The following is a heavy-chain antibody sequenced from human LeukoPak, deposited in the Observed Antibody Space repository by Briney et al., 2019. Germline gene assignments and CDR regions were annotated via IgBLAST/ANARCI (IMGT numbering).Heavy chain of an antibody. V-gene: IGHV4-59*12. D-gene: IGHD5-24*01. CDR3: AGRRDGHNCWFDT. CDR1: GASFTSSY. CDR2: VFFSLST. Sequence: SETLSLTCTVSGASFTSSYWGWVGQAPGKGLDGIGDVFFSLSTSYYPAFARRATIFLDARKKKISLTLTSVAAADTAVYYCAGRRDGHNCWFDTWGQGTLVTVSS. J-gene: IGHJ5*02.